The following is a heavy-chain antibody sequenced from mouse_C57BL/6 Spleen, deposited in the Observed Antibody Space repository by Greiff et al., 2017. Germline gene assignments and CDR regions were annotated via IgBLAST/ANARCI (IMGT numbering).Heavy chain of an antibody. Sequence: EVQLQQSGPELVKPGASVKISCRASGYSFTDYYMNWVKQSNGKSLEWIGVINPNYGTTSYNQKFKGKATLTVDQSSSTAYMQLNSLTSEDSAVYDGARGKDYADGLNFAYWGQGTLVTVSA. CDR3: ARGKDYADGLNFAY. V-gene: IGHV1-39*01. D-gene: IGHD2-4*01. CDR2: INPNYGTT. J-gene: IGHJ3*01. CDR1: GYSFTDYY.